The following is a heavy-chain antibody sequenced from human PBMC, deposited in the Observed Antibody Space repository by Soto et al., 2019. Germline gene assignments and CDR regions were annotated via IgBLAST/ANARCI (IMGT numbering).Heavy chain of an antibody. CDR3: ARGPLNRSSWDYFDY. D-gene: IGHD6-13*01. V-gene: IGHV1-69*01. CDR2: IIPIFVTA. Sequence: QVQLVPSGAEVKKPGSSVKVSCKASGGTFSSYAISWLRQAPGQGLEWMGGIIPIFVTANYAQKFQGSVTITADESTSTAYMELSSLRSEDTAVYYCARGPLNRSSWDYFDYWGQGTLVTVSS. CDR1: GGTFSSYA. J-gene: IGHJ4*02.